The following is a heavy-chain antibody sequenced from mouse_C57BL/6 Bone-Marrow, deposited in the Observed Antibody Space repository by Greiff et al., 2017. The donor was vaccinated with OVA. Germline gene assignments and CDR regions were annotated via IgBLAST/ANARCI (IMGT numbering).Heavy chain of an antibody. CDR1: GYTFTSYW. V-gene: IGHV1-50*01. CDR2: IDPSDSYT. J-gene: IGHJ1*03. D-gene: IGHD3-1*01. CDR3: ARSGGSYWYFDV. Sequence: QVQLQQPGAELVKPGASVKLSCKASGYTFTSYWMQWVKQRPGQGLEWIGEIDPSDSYTNYNQKLKGKATLTVDTSSSTAYMQLSSLTSEDSAVYYCARSGGSYWYFDVWGTGTTVTVSS.